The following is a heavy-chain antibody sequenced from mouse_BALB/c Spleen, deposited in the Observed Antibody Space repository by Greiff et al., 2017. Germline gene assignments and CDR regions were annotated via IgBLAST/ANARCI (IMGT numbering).Heavy chain of an antibody. Sequence: VMLVESGPGLVAPSQSLSITCTVSGFSLTSYGVHWVRQPPGKGLEWLGVIWAGGSTNYNSALMSRLSISKDNSKSQVFLKMNSLQTDDTAMYYCAAYYGNFPFAYWGQGTLVTVSA. J-gene: IGHJ3*01. V-gene: IGHV2-9*02. CDR2: IWAGGST. CDR1: GFSLTSYG. D-gene: IGHD2-10*01. CDR3: AAYYGNFPFAY.